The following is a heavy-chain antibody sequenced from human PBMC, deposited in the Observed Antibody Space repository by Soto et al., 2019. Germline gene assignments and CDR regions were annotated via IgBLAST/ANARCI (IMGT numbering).Heavy chain of an antibody. Sequence: EVHLVESGGGLVKPGGSLRLSCAASGFTFSYACVTWVRRAPGKGLEWVGGIKSNTDGGNTDYVATGKGRFTIARDDSKSTVYLELTIPQNEDTDIYHCTSSDSMWDYYGMEVWGQGTTVTVS. J-gene: IGHJ6*01. D-gene: IGHD4-4*01. CDR1: GFTFSYAC. CDR3: TSSDSMWDYYGMEV. CDR2: IKSNTDGGNT. V-gene: IGHV3-15*01.